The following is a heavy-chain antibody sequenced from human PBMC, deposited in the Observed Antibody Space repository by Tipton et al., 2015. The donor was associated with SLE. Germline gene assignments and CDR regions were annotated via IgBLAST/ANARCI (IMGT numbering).Heavy chain of an antibody. J-gene: IGHJ3*02. CDR3: ATLPSWIHSMAPGAFDI. CDR2: VDPEDGET. CDR1: GYTFTDYY. Sequence: QSGPEVKKPGATVKISCKVSGYTFTDYYMHWVQQAPGKGLEWMGLVDPEDGETIYAEKFQGRVTITADTSTDTAYMELSSLRSEDPFGYYCATLPSWIHSMAPGAFDIWGQGTMVTVSS. D-gene: IGHD5-18*01. V-gene: IGHV1-69-2*01.